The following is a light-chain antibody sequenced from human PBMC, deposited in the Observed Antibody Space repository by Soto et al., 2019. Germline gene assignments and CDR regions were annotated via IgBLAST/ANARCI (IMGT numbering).Light chain of an antibody. J-gene: IGKJ1*01. Sequence: ETVMTQSPATLSVSPGDRATLSCRASQTISSNLAWYQQKPGQAPRLLMFRTSTRATGIPARFSGTGSGTEFTLTISSLQSEDFALYYCQQYNDWPLTFGQGTKVDIK. CDR3: QQYNDWPLT. V-gene: IGKV3-15*01. CDR2: RTS. CDR1: QTISSN.